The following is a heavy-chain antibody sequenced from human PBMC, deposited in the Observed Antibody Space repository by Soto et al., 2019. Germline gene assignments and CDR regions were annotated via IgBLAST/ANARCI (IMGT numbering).Heavy chain of an antibody. CDR2: IIPIFGTA. J-gene: IGHJ6*02. CDR1: GGTFSSYA. V-gene: IGHV1-69*13. D-gene: IGHD4-4*01. Sequence: SVKVSCKASGGTFSSYAISWVRQAPGQGLEWMGGIIPIFGTANYAQKFQGRVTITADESTSTAYMELSSLRSEDTAAYYCARDLGTTTGMDVWGQGTTVTVSS. CDR3: ARDLGTTTGMDV.